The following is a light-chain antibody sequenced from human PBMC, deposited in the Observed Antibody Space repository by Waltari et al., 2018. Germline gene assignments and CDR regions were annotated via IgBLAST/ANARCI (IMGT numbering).Light chain of an antibody. J-gene: IGKJ1*01. V-gene: IGKV3-20*01. Sequence: EIVLTQSPGTMSLSQGERATLSCRASQSVRSKYLAWYQHKPGQTPKLLIYGASSMATGIPDRVSGSGSATDFTLTISRLEPEDFAVYYCQQYGSSPRTFGQGTKVEIK. CDR2: GAS. CDR3: QQYGSSPRT. CDR1: QSVRSKY.